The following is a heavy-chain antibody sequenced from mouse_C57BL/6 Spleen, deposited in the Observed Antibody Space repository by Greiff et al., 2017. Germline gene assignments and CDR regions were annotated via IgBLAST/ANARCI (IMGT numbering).Heavy chain of an antibody. V-gene: IGHV5-17*01. D-gene: IGHD2-5*01. Sequence: EVMLVESGGGLVKPGGSLNLSCAASGFTFSDYGMHWVRQAPEKGLEWVAYISSGSSTIYYADTVKGRFPISRDHAMKTLFLQMTSLRSEDTDLDYCARSNSDMDYWGQGTTLTVSS. CDR1: GFTFSDYG. CDR3: ARSNSDMDY. J-gene: IGHJ2*01. CDR2: ISSGSSTI.